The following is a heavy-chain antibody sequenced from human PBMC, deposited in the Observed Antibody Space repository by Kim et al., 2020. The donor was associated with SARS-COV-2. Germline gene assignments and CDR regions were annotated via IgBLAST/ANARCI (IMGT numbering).Heavy chain of an antibody. V-gene: IGHV4-59*01. CDR3: AREESSSWYRHYFQH. Sequence: SETLSLTCTVSSDSISSYYWSWIRQPPGKGLEWIGYIYYSGSTNSNPSLKSRVTISIDTSKNQFSLRLNSVTAADTAVYYCAREESSSWYRHYFQHWGQGTLVTVSS. CDR2: IYYSGST. J-gene: IGHJ1*01. D-gene: IGHD6-13*01. CDR1: SDSISSYY.